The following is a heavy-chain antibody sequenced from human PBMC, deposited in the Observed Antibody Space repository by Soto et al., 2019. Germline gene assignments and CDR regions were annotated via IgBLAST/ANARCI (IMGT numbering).Heavy chain of an antibody. CDR3: ARDGGIAAAGTGKGYYYYGMDV. CDR2: ISYDGSNK. V-gene: IGHV3-30-3*01. J-gene: IGHJ6*02. Sequence: QVQLVESGGGVVQPGRSLRLSCAASGFTFSSYAMHWVRQAPGKGLEWVAVISYDGSNKYYADSVKGRFTISRDNSKNXXYXQXXSLRAEDTAVYYCARDGGIAAAGTGKGYYYYGMDVWGQGTTVTVSS. D-gene: IGHD6-13*01. CDR1: GFTFSSYA.